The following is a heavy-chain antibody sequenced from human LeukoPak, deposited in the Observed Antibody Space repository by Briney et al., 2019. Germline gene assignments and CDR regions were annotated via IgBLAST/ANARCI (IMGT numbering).Heavy chain of an antibody. CDR1: GYTFTGYF. V-gene: IGHV1-2*02. CDR3: ARVPNY. J-gene: IGHJ4*02. Sequence: ASVTVSCKASGYTFTGYFVHWVRQAPGQGLEWVGWINPNGGGTNYAPKFQGRVTMTRDTSITTVYMELSGLRSDDTAVYFCARVPNYWGQGTLVTVSS. CDR2: INPNGGGT.